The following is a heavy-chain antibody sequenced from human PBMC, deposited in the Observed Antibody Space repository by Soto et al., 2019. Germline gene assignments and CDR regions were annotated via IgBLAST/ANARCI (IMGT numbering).Heavy chain of an antibody. CDR3: ARRAYCSGGSCSHKRQYYFDY. CDR1: GGSISSYY. D-gene: IGHD2-15*01. J-gene: IGHJ4*02. Sequence: SETLSLTCTVSGGSISSYYWSWIRQPPGKGLEWIGYIYYSGSTNYNPSLKSRVTISVDTSKNQFSLKLSSVTAADTAVYYCARRAYCSGGSCSHKRQYYFDYWGQGTLVTVSS. V-gene: IGHV4-59*08. CDR2: IYYSGST.